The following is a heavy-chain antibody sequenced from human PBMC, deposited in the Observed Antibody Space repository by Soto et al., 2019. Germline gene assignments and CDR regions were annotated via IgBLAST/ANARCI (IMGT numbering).Heavy chain of an antibody. V-gene: IGHV4-31*03. CDR3: VRDPRDGYGHFDY. CDR2: LHSSGGTFNT. J-gene: IGHJ4*02. D-gene: IGHD5-18*01. CDR1: GGSISSDAYH. Sequence: SETLSLTCTVSGGSISSDAYHWSWIRQQPGKGLEWIACLHSSGGTFNTYYSPSLKSRVTISVDTSENQFSLRLTSVTAADTAIYYCVRDPRDGYGHFDYWGQGTLVTVSS.